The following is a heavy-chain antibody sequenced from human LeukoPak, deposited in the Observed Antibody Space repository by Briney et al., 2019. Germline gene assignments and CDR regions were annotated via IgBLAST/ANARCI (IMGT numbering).Heavy chain of an antibody. CDR3: ARVAAAGSPSFDY. CDR2: ISSSSSYI. Sequence: PGGSLRLSCAASGFTFSSYSTNWVRQAPGKGLEWVSSISSSSSYIYYADSVKGRFTISRDNAKNSLYLQMNSLRAEDTAVYYCARVAAAGSPSFDYWGQGTLVTVSS. D-gene: IGHD6-13*01. CDR1: GFTFSSYS. J-gene: IGHJ4*02. V-gene: IGHV3-21*01.